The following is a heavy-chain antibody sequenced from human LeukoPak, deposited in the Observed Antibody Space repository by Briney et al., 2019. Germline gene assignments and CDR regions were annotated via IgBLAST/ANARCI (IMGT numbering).Heavy chain of an antibody. V-gene: IGHV4-34*01. D-gene: IGHD4-23*01. CDR1: GGSFRGYF. J-gene: IGHJ3*02. CDR3: ARVYMTTMVNDAFDI. Sequence: PSETLSLTCGVSGGSFRGYFWSWIRQTPGKGLEWIGEINHGGGNNYNPSLKSRVTISVDTSENQFSLKLSSVTAADTAVYYCARVYMTTMVNDAFDIWGQGTMVTVSS. CDR2: INHGGGN.